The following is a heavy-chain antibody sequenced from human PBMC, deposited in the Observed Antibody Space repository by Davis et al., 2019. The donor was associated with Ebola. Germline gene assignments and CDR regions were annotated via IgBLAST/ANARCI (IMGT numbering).Heavy chain of an antibody. V-gene: IGHV4-39*01. CDR2: IHYSGST. J-gene: IGHJ4*02. CDR3: ARQGYYDSGSYYYFGY. CDR1: GGSISSSNYY. Sequence: MPSETLSLTCTVSGGSISSSNYYWGWIRQPPGKGLEWIGSIHYSGSTYYNPSLKSRVTISVDTSKNQFSLKLNSVTAADTAVYYCARQGYYDSGSYYYFGYWGQGTLVTVSS. D-gene: IGHD3-10*01.